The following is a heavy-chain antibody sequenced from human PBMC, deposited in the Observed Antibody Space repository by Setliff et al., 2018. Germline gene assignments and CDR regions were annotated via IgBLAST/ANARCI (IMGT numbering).Heavy chain of an antibody. CDR3: ARNTDLRNGFDY. CDR1: GFIFSDYA. CDR2: ISWNSVYI. Sequence: LRLSCAASGFIFSDYAMNWVRQAPGKGLEWVSSISWNSVYIAYADSVKGRFTVSRDNAKNSLYLQMNSLRAEDTAVYYCARNTDLRNGFDYWGQGTLVTVSS. J-gene: IGHJ4*02. V-gene: IGHV3-9*01.